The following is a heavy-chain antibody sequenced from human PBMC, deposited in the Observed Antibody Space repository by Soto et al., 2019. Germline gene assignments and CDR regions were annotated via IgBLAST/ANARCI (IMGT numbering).Heavy chain of an antibody. D-gene: IGHD6-6*01. J-gene: IGHJ6*04. CDR2: IKSKTDGGTT. CDR1: GFTFSNAW. Sequence: GGSLRLSCAASGFTFSNAWMNWVRQAPGKGLEWVGRIKSKTDGGTTDYAAPVKGRFTISRDDSKNTLYLQMNSLKTEDTAVYYCTAIVSSSSGSYYYYGMDVWGKGTTVTVSS. V-gene: IGHV3-15*07. CDR3: TAIVSSSSGSYYYYGMDV.